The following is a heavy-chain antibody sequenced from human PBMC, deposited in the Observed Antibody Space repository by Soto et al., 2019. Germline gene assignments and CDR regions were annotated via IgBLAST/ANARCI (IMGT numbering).Heavy chain of an antibody. V-gene: IGHV1-3*01. D-gene: IGHD1-26*01. J-gene: IGHJ3*02. CDR1: GYTFTSYA. Sequence: ASVKVSCKASGYTFTSYAMHWVRQAPGQRLEWMGWINAGNGNTKYSQKFQGRVTITRDTSASTAYMELSSLRSEDTAVYYCARLKWELPPDAFDIWGQGTMVTVS. CDR3: ARLKWELPPDAFDI. CDR2: INAGNGNT.